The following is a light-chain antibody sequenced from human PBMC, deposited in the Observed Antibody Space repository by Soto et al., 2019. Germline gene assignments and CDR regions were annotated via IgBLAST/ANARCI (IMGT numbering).Light chain of an antibody. Sequence: EIVLTQSPGTLSLSPGERATLSCRASQSVSSSYLAWYQQKNGQAPRLLIYGASRRATGIPDRFSGSGSGTDFTLAISRLEPEDFAVYYCQRYGGSPWSFGQGTTVEIK. CDR1: QSVSSSY. CDR2: GAS. CDR3: QRYGGSPWS. V-gene: IGKV3-20*01. J-gene: IGKJ1*01.